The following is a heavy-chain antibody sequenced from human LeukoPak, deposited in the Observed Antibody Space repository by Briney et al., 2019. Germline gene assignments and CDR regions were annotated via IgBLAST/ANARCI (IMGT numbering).Heavy chain of an antibody. CDR2: ISDSGGKT. CDR1: GFTFSNSA. V-gene: IGHV3-23*01. J-gene: IGHJ4*02. Sequence: GGSLRLSCAASGFTFSNSAMTWVRQAPGKGLEWVSAISDSGGKTHYADSVEGRFTISRDNSKNTLYLQMNSLRVEDTAIYYCAKDWSCDYWGQGTLITVSS. D-gene: IGHD1-26*01. CDR3: AKDWSCDY.